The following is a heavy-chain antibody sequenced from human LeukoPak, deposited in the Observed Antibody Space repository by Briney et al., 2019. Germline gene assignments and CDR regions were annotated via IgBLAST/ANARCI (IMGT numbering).Heavy chain of an antibody. D-gene: IGHD6-19*01. CDR3: AGSIAVARTEFYYYYGMDV. J-gene: IGHJ6*02. CDR2: IYYSGST. V-gene: IGHV4-59*08. Sequence: SQTLSLTCTVSGGSISSYYWSWIRQPPGKGLEWIGYIYYSGSTNYNPSLKSRVTISVDTSKNQFSLKLSSVTAADTAVYYCAGSIAVARTEFYYYYGMDVWGQGTTVTVSS. CDR1: GGSISSYY.